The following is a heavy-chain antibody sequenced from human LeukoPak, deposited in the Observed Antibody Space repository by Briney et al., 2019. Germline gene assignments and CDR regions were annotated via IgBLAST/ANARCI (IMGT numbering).Heavy chain of an antibody. CDR1: GGSISSSSYY. Sequence: NSSETLSLTCTVSGGSISSSSYYWGWIRQPPGKGLEWIGSIYYSGSTYYNPSLKSRVTISVDTSKNQFSLKLSSVTAADTAVYYCARDLLWFGEFRNWFDPWGQGTLVTVSS. CDR3: ARDLLWFGEFRNWFDP. J-gene: IGHJ5*02. CDR2: IYYSGST. V-gene: IGHV4-39*07. D-gene: IGHD3-10*01.